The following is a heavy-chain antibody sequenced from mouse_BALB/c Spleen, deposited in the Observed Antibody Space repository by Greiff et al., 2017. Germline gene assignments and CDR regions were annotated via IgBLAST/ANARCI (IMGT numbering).Heavy chain of an antibody. CDR1: GFTFSSFG. J-gene: IGHJ2*01. Sequence: EVQRVASGGGLVQPGGSRKLSCAASGFTFSSFGMHWVRQAPEKGLEWVAYISSGSSTIYYADTVKGRFTISRDNPKNTLFLQMTSLRSEDTAMYYCARNWNYFDYWGQGTTLTVSS. D-gene: IGHD4-1*01. V-gene: IGHV5-17*02. CDR3: ARNWNYFDY. CDR2: ISSGSSTI.